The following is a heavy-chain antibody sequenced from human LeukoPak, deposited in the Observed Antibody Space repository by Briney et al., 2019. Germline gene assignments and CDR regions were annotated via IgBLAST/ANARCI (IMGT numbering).Heavy chain of an antibody. J-gene: IGHJ4*02. CDR2: ISGSGGST. V-gene: IGHV3-23*01. D-gene: IGHD3-10*01. CDR1: GFTFSSYT. Sequence: GGSLRLSCAASGFTFSSYTMRWVRQAQGKGLEWVSAISGSGGSTYYTDSVKGRFTISRDNSKNTLYLQMNSLRADDTALYYCAKGLLLWFGEPGGFDYWGQGTLVTVSS. CDR3: AKGLLLWFGEPGGFDY.